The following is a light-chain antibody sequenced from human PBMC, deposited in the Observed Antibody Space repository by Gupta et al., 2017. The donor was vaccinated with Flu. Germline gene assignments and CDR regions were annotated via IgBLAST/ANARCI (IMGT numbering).Light chain of an antibody. J-gene: IGKJ2*01. V-gene: IGKV4-1*01. CDR3: QQQDSIPST. Sequence: DIVMTQSPYSLAVSLGERASINCKSSQSGLNSSSKKNHLAWYQQKPGQPPKLLIYWASARESGVPDRFSGSGSRTDFTLTITSLQAEDVAVYYCQQQDSIPSTFGQGTKVEIK. CDR1: QSGLNSSSKKNH. CDR2: WAS.